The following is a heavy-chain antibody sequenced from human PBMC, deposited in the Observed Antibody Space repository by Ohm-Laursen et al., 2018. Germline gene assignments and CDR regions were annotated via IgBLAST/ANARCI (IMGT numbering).Heavy chain of an antibody. Sequence: SLRLSCTASGFTFGDYAMSWFRQAPGKGLEWVSLIRSKAYGGTTEYAVSVKVRFTISRDDSNSIAYLQMNSLKTEDTAVYYCSRFVIVPDASRDMDVWGQGTTVTVSS. CDR1: GFTFGDYA. V-gene: IGHV3-49*03. CDR3: SRFVIVPDASRDMDV. J-gene: IGHJ6*02. CDR2: IRSKAYGGTT. D-gene: IGHD2-2*01.